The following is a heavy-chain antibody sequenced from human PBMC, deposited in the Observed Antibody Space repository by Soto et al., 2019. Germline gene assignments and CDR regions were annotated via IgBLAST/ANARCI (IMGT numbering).Heavy chain of an antibody. CDR1: GFTFSTYA. D-gene: IGHD3-16*02. Sequence: TGGSLRLSCAASGFTFSTYAMSWVRQAPGKGLEWVSGISGSGDRTHYADSVKGRLTISRDNSKNTLYLQMDSLRAEDTALYYCAKASTYEYVWGSYRYYFDNWGQGTQVTVSS. CDR2: ISGSGDRT. J-gene: IGHJ4*02. CDR3: AKASTYEYVWGSYRYYFDN. V-gene: IGHV3-23*01.